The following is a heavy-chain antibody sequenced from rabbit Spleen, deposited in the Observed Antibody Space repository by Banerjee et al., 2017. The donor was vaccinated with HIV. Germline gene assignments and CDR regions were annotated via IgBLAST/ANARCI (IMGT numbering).Heavy chain of an antibody. CDR1: GFSFSSDYY. J-gene: IGHJ6*01. V-gene: IGHV1S40*01. CDR2: IYGGDMHST. Sequence: QSLEESGGGLVQPEGSLTLTCNASGFSFSSDYYICWVRQAPGKGLEWIACIYGGDMHSTAYASWAKGRFTISKTSSTVDLKMTSLTAADTATYFCARDTGSSFSTYGMDLWGPGTLVTVS. CDR3: ARDTGSSFSTYGMDL. D-gene: IGHD8-1*01.